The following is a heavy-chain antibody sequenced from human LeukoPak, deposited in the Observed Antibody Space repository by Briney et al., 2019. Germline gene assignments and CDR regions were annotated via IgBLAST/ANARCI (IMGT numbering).Heavy chain of an antibody. V-gene: IGHV3-23*01. CDR1: GFTFSTYA. Sequence: PGGSLRLSCAASGFTFSTYAVSWVRPAPGKGLEWVSCINGRGVSTFYADSVKGRSTIARDNSTNTLSMQMNSLRAEDTAVYYCARGPYYDCSGSFDYWGQGTLGTVSS. CDR2: INGRGVST. D-gene: IGHD3-22*01. CDR3: ARGPYYDCSGSFDY. J-gene: IGHJ4*02.